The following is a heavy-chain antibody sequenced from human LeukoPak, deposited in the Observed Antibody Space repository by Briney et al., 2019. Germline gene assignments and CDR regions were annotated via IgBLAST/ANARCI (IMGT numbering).Heavy chain of an antibody. CDR2: ISYDGSNK. CDR1: RFTFSNYG. D-gene: IGHD1-20*01. J-gene: IGHJ4*02. V-gene: IGHV3-30*18. CDR3: AKTGNYNWNGFDY. Sequence: GSSLRLSCAASRFTFSNYGMHWVRQAPGKGLEWMAIISYDGSNKYYADSVKGRFTISRDNSKNTLYLQMNSLRVEDSAVYYCAKTGNYNWNGFDYWGQGALVTVSS.